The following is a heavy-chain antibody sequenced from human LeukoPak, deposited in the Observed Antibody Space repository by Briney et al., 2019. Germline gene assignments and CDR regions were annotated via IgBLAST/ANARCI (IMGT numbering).Heavy chain of an antibody. J-gene: IGHJ4*02. Sequence: PSQTLSLTCTVSGGSISSGDYYWSWIRQPPGKGLEWIGYFYYSGSTYYNPSLKSRVTISVDTSKNQFSLKLSSVTAADTAVYYCARGRELNLVVPYYFDYWGQGTLVTVPS. CDR3: ARGRELNLVVPYYFDY. D-gene: IGHD2-2*01. CDR1: GGSISSGDYY. CDR2: FYYSGST. V-gene: IGHV4-30-4*01.